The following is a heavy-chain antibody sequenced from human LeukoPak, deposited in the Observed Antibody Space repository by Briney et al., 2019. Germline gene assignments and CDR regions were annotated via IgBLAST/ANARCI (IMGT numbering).Heavy chain of an antibody. Sequence: SETLSLTCTVSGYSISSGYYWGWIRQPPGKGLEWIGSIYHSGSTYYNPSLKSRVTISVDTSKNQFSLKLSSVTAADTAVYYCARAGSSWLGDYYYYMDVWGKGTTVTVSS. J-gene: IGHJ6*03. CDR3: ARAGSSWLGDYYYYMDV. V-gene: IGHV4-38-2*02. CDR1: GYSISSGYY. D-gene: IGHD6-13*01. CDR2: IYHSGST.